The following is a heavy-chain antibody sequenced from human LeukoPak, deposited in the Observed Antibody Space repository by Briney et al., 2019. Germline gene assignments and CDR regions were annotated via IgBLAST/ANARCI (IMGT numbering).Heavy chain of an antibody. D-gene: IGHD3-10*01. CDR2: IYYSGSA. Sequence: SETLSLTCAVYGGSFSGYYWSWIRQPPGKGLEWIGYIYYSGSANYNPSLKSRVTISVDTSKNQLSLKLSSVTAADTAVYYCARSYGSGNYFDYWGQGTLVTVSS. J-gene: IGHJ4*02. CDR3: ARSYGSGNYFDY. CDR1: GGSFSGYY. V-gene: IGHV4-59*01.